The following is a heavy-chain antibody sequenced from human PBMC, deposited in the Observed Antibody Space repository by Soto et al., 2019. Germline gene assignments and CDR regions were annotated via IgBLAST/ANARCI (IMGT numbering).Heavy chain of an antibody. J-gene: IGHJ6*04. CDR1: GGSISSYY. CDR2: IYYSGST. V-gene: IGHV4-59*01. Sequence: QVQLQESGPGLVKPSETLSLTCTVSGGSISSYYWSWIRQPPGKGLEWIGYIYYSGSTNYNPSLRVRVTLSVDTPKTSSSLKWSCVTAADTAVYSWAGRSVYGDPPRVMDVWAKGTTVTVSS. D-gene: IGHD4-17*01. CDR3: AGRSVYGDPPRVMDV.